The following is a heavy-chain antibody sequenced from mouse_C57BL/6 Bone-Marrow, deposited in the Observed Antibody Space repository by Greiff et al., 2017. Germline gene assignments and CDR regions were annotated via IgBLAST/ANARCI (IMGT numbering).Heavy chain of an antibody. J-gene: IGHJ3*01. V-gene: IGHV1-7*01. CDR2: INPSSGYT. Sequence: QVQLQQSGAELAKPGASVKLSCKASGYTFTSYWMHWVKQRPGQGLEWIGYINPSSGYTKYNQKFKDKATLTADKSSSTAYMQLSSLTYEDAAVYYFSRCHLGRGRAWFAYWGQGTLVTVSA. CDR3: SRCHLGRGRAWFAY. D-gene: IGHD4-1*01. CDR1: GYTFTSYW.